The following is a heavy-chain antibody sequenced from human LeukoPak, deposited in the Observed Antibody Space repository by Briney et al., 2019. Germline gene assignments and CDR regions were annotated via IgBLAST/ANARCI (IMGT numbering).Heavy chain of an antibody. J-gene: IGHJ3*02. CDR1: GYTFTSYG. CDR3: ATGEYAFDI. V-gene: IGHV1-18*01. CDR2: ISAYNGNT. Sequence: GASVKVSCKASGYTFTSYGISWVRQAPGQGLEWMGWISAYNGNTNYAQKFQGRVTMTRDTSTSTVYMELSSLRSEDTAVYYCATGEYAFDIWGQGTMVTVSS.